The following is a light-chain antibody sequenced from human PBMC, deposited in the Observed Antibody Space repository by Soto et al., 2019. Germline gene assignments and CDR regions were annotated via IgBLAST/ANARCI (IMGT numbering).Light chain of an antibody. J-gene: IGKJ4*02. CDR2: GAS. CDR3: QQRSSWPLT. Sequence: EVVMTQSPDTLSVSPGETVTLSCRASQSVRSKLAWYQQKPGQAPRLFIYGASTRATGIPARFSGSGSGTDFTLTISSLEPEDFAVYFCQQRSSWPLTFGGGTKVDIK. V-gene: IGKV3-15*01. CDR1: QSVRSK.